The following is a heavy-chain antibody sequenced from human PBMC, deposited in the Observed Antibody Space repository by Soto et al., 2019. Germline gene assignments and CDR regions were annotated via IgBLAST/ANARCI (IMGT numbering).Heavy chain of an antibody. D-gene: IGHD6-13*01. CDR2: ISWDGGST. V-gene: IGHV3-43*01. CDR1: GFTFDDYT. Sequence: GGSLRLSCAASGFTFDDYTMHWVRQAPGKGLEWVSLISWDGGSTYYADSVKGRFTISRDNSKNSLYLQMNSLRTEDTALYYCAKALAGTGDDAFDIWGQGTMVTVSS. J-gene: IGHJ3*02. CDR3: AKALAGTGDDAFDI.